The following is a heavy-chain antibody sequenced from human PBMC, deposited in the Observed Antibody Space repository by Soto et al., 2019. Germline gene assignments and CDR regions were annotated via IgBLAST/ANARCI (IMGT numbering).Heavy chain of an antibody. V-gene: IGHV4-59*01. Sequence: SETLSLTCTVSNGSISTYYWTWIRQPPGKGLEWIGFVYYSGNTNYNASLKSRVTMSVDTSKNQFSLKLSSVTVADTAVYFCARGWGFGVNYYYFDFWGQGSLVTVS. CDR3: ARGWGFGVNYYYFDF. CDR2: VYYSGNT. J-gene: IGHJ4*02. D-gene: IGHD2-21*01. CDR1: NGSISTYY.